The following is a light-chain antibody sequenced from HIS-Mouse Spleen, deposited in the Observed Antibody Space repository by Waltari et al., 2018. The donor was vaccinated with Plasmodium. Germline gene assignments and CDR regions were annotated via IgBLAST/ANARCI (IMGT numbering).Light chain of an antibody. CDR3: QQRSNWPRVLT. Sequence: EIVLTQSPATLSLSPGERATLSCRASQSVSSYLAWYQQKPGQAPRLLIYVASNKATGIPARFSGSVSGTDFTLTISSLEPEDFAVYYCQQRSNWPRVLTFGGGTKVEIK. J-gene: IGKJ4*01. CDR2: VAS. CDR1: QSVSSY. V-gene: IGKV3-11*01.